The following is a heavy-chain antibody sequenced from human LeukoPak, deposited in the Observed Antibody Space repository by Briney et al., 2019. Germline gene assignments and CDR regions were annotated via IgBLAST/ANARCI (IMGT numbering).Heavy chain of an antibody. CDR1: GFTFNNCG. J-gene: IGHJ4*02. Sequence: PGGSLRLSCAASGFTFNNCGMHWVRQAPGKGLEWVAVIWFDGSDTRYADSVKGRFTISRDDSKNTVHLQMNSLRVEDTAVYYCGRGNFPHCSGDCFGSWGQGTLVTVSS. CDR2: IWFDGSDT. CDR3: GRGNFPHCSGDCFGS. V-gene: IGHV3-33*01. D-gene: IGHD2-21*02.